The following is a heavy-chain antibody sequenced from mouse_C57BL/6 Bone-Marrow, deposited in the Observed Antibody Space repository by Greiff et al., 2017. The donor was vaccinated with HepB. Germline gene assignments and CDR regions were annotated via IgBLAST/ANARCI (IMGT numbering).Heavy chain of an antibody. CDR3: ARVYYGSGPVR. CDR1: GYSFTGYY. Sequence: VQLQQSGPELVKPGASVKISCKASGYSFTGYYMNWVKQSPEKSLEWIGEINPSTGGTTYNQKFKAKATLTVDKSSSTAYMQLKSLTSEDSAVYYCARVYYGSGPVRWGQGTTLTVSS. V-gene: IGHV1-42*01. D-gene: IGHD1-1*01. CDR2: INPSTGGT. J-gene: IGHJ2*01.